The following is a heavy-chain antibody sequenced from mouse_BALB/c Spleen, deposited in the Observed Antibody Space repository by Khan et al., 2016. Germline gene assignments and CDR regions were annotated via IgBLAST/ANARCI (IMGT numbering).Heavy chain of an antibody. J-gene: IGHJ3*01. CDR2: INPDSSTI. CDR1: GFDFSRYW. V-gene: IGHV4-1*02. Sequence: EVKLEESGGGLVQPGGSLKLSCAASGFDFSRYWMSWVRQAPGKGLEWIGEINPDSSTINYTPSLKDKFIISRDNAKNTLYLQMSKVGSEDTALYYCARAGYYGYLAYWGQGTLVTVTA. D-gene: IGHD1-1*01. CDR3: ARAGYYGYLAY.